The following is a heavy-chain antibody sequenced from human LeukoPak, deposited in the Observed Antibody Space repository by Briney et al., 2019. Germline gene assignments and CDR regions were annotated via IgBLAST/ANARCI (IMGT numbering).Heavy chain of an antibody. D-gene: IGHD2-2*01. CDR3: ARYRADYCSSSTSCYPYYFDY. CDR1: GYTFTGYY. V-gene: IGHV1-2*02. Sequence: ASVKVSCKASGYTFTGYYMHWVRQAPGQGLEWMGWINPNSGGTNYAQKFQGRVTMTRDTSISTAYMELSRLRSDDTAVYYCARYRADYCSSSTSCYPYYFDYWGQGTLVTVSS. CDR2: INPNSGGT. J-gene: IGHJ4*02.